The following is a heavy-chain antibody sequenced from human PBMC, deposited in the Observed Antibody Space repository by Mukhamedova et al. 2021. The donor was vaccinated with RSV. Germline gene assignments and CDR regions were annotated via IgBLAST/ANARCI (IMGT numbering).Heavy chain of an antibody. Sequence: GSVKGRFTISRDNAKDSLFLQMNSLRAEDTAVYYCARECREGSGWADIDYWGQGSLVTVSS. D-gene: IGHD6-19*01. J-gene: IGHJ4*02. V-gene: IGHV3-7*01. CDR3: ARECREGSGWADIDY.